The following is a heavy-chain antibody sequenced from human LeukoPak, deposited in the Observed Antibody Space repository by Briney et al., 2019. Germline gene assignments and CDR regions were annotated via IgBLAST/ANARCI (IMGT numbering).Heavy chain of an antibody. Sequence: ASVKVSCKASGYTFTCYYMHWVRQAPGQGLEWMGWINPNSGGTNYAQKFQGRVTMTRDTSISTAYMELRSLRSDDTAVYYCAREYYDILTGYSARYFDYWGQGTLVTVSS. CDR2: INPNSGGT. J-gene: IGHJ4*02. V-gene: IGHV1-2*02. CDR1: GYTFTCYY. CDR3: AREYYDILTGYSARYFDY. D-gene: IGHD3-9*01.